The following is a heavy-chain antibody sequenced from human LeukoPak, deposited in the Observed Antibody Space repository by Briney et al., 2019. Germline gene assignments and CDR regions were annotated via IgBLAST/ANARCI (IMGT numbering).Heavy chain of an antibody. Sequence: ASVKVSCKVSGYALTELSMHWVRQAPGKGLECMGGFDPEDGETIYAQKFQGRVTMTEDTSTDTAYMELSSLRSEDTAVYYCATIGRRWDSSSWFDYWGQGTLVTVSS. D-gene: IGHD6-13*01. CDR3: ATIGRRWDSSSWFDY. J-gene: IGHJ4*02. CDR1: GYALTELS. V-gene: IGHV1-24*01. CDR2: FDPEDGET.